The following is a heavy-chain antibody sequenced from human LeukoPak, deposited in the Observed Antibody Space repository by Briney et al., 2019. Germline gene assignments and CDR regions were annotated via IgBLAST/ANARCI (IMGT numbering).Heavy chain of an antibody. Sequence: SETLSLTCTVSGGSISSGNYYWSWIRQPAGKGLEWIGRIYISGSTNYNPSLKSRVTISVDRSKNQFSLKLSSVTAADTALYYCARETEKQWQYWGQGTVVTVSS. CDR1: GGSISSGNYY. J-gene: IGHJ4*03. CDR3: ARETEKQWQY. V-gene: IGHV4-61*02. D-gene: IGHD6-19*01. CDR2: IYISGST.